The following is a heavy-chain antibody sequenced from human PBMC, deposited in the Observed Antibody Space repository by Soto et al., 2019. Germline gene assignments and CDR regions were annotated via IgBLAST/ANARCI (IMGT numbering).Heavy chain of an antibody. J-gene: IGHJ5*02. V-gene: IGHV4-59*01. Sequence: SETLSLTCTVSGGSISSYYWSWIRHPPGKGLESIGYIYYRGSTNYNPSITSRVTISVDTSKKQFSLNLSSVTAADTAVYYCARYVHYRFDTWGQGTLVTVSS. CDR1: GGSISSYY. CDR3: ARYVHYRFDT. D-gene: IGHD4-17*01. CDR2: IYYRGST.